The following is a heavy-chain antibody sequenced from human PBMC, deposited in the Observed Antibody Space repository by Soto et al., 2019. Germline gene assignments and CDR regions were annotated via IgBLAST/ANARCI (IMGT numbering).Heavy chain of an antibody. V-gene: IGHV3-23*01. CDR3: TRHSYDILTGFLDY. D-gene: IGHD3-9*01. CDR2: ISGSGGST. Sequence: GGSLRLSCAASGFTFSSYAMSWVRQAPGKGLEWVSAISGSGGSTYYADSVKGRFTISRDNSKNTLYLQMNSLKTEDTAVYYCTRHSYDILTGFLDYWGQGTLVTVSS. CDR1: GFTFSSYA. J-gene: IGHJ4*02.